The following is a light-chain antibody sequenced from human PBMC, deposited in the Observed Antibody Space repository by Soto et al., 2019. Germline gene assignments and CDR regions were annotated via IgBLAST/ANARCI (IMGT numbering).Light chain of an antibody. CDR2: EVS. CDR3: SSYTSSSTYV. CDR1: SSDVGGYNY. J-gene: IGLJ1*01. Sequence: QSLLTQPACVSLSPGQSITISCTGTSSDVGGYNYVSWYQQHPGKAPKLMIYEVSNRPSGVSNRFSGSKSGNTASLTISGLQAEDDADYYCSSYTSSSTYVFGTGTKVTVL. V-gene: IGLV2-14*01.